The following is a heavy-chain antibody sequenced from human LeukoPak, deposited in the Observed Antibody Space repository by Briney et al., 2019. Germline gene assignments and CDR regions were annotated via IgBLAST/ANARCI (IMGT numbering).Heavy chain of an antibody. D-gene: IGHD1-14*01. CDR1: GFTFSGHG. Sequence: GGSLRLSCAASGFTFSGHGMSWVRQAPGKGLEWVSNINEGGNDKYYVDSVKGRFTISRDNANNILYLQMNSLRGEDTAVYYCTRDRSRAEDDWGQGTLVTVSS. V-gene: IGHV3-7*01. CDR2: INEGGNDK. J-gene: IGHJ4*02. CDR3: TRDRSRAEDD.